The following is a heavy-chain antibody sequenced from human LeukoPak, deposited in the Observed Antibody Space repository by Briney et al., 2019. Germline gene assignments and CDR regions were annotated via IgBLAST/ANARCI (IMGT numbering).Heavy chain of an antibody. CDR2: IYYSGST. V-gene: IGHV4-59*01. Sequence: PSETLSLTCTVSGGSISSYYWSWIRQPPGKGLEWIGYIYYSGSTNYNPSLKSRVTISVDASKNQFSLILNSVTAADTAVYYCARDKNHSYGRYFDYWGQGTLVTVSS. D-gene: IGHD5-18*01. CDR1: GGSISSYY. J-gene: IGHJ4*02. CDR3: ARDKNHSYGRYFDY.